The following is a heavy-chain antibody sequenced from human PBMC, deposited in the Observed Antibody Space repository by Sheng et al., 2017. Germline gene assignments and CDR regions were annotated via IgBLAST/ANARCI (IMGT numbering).Heavy chain of an antibody. J-gene: IGHJ4*02. Sequence: QVQLVESGGGVVQPGRSLRLSCAASGFTFSSYAMHWVRQAPGKGLEWVAVISYDGSNKYYADSVKGRFTISRDNSKNTLYLQMNSLRAEDTAVYYCASTNVAGTVYWGQGTLVTVSS. CDR2: ISYDGSNK. V-gene: IGHV3-30-3*01. CDR1: GFTFSSYA. D-gene: IGHD6-19*01. CDR3: ASTNVAGTVY.